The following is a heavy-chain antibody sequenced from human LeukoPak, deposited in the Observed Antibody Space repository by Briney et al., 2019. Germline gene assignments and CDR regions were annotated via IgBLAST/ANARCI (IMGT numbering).Heavy chain of an antibody. CDR1: GFTFSSYG. V-gene: IGHV3-30*02. CDR3: AKDPSIAARVAKQYYFDY. J-gene: IGHJ4*02. Sequence: GESLRLSCAASGFTFSSYGMHWVSQAPGKGLEWVAFIRYDGSNKYYADSVKGRFTISRDNSKNTLYLQMNSLRAADTAVYYCAKDPSIAARVAKQYYFDYWGQGTPVTVSS. CDR2: IRYDGSNK. D-gene: IGHD6-6*01.